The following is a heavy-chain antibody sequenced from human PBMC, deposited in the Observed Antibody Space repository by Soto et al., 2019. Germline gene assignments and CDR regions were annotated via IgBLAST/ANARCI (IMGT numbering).Heavy chain of an antibody. CDR1: GGSISSSSYY. D-gene: IGHD2-21*01. CDR2: IYYSGST. Sequence: PSETLSLTCTVSGGSISSSSYYWGWIRQPPGKVLEWIGSIYYSGSTYYNPSLKSRVTISVDTSKNQFSLKLSSVTAADTAVYYCARQPTTGDTDLWFDPWGQGTLVTVSS. CDR3: ARQPTTGDTDLWFDP. V-gene: IGHV4-39*01. J-gene: IGHJ5*02.